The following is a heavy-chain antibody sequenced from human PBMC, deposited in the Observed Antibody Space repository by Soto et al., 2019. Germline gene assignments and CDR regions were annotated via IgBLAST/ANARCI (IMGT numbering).Heavy chain of an antibody. CDR2: ISGSGSTT. CDR3: VTRSSSLQSSPTSRHG. CDR1: GLTFSGYG. D-gene: IGHD4-4*01. V-gene: IGHV3-23*01. Sequence: EVQLLESGGGLVQPGGSLRLSCAASGLTFSGYGMSWFRQAPGTGLEWVSAISGSGSTTYYAESVKGRFTISRDDSKNILFLQMNSLRAEETDVSYCVTRSSSLQSSPTSRHGWCEGTLVTVSS. J-gene: IGHJ4*02.